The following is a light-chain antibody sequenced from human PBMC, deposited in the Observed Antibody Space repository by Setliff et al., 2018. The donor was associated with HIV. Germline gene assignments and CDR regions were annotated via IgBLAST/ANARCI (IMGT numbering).Light chain of an antibody. J-gene: IGLJ1*01. CDR2: EVS. CDR3: SSYTATSTLYG. V-gene: IGLV2-14*01. CDR1: SSDIGGYNY. Sequence: QSVLTQPASVSGSPGQSITISCTGTSSDIGGYNYVSWYQQHPGKAPKLVISEVSNRPSGLSNRFSGSKSGDTASLTISGLQTEDEADYYCSSYTATSTLYGFGTGTKV.